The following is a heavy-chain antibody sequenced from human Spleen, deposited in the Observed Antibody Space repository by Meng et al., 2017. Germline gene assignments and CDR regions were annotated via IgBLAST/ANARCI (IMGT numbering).Heavy chain of an antibody. CDR3: ARDEDISAAGKLFGDY. CDR1: GYTFPDYW. V-gene: IGHV1-2*06. Sequence: LVQSGAGVKEPGASVKGSCKASGYTFPDYWLHWVRRAPGQGLEWMGRINPNSGGTNYAQKFQGRVTMTRDTSISTAYMELSGLRSDDTAMYYCARDEDISAAGKLFGDYWGQGTLVTVSS. J-gene: IGHJ4*02. D-gene: IGHD6-13*01. CDR2: INPNSGGT.